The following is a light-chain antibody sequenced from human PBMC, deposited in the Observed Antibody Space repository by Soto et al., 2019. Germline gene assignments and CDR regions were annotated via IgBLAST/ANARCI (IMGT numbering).Light chain of an antibody. V-gene: IGLV2-14*01. CDR1: SSDIGGYNY. CDR3: CSLTTSHTYV. Sequence: QSALTQPASVSGSPGQSITISCTGTSSDIGGYNYVAWYQQHPGKAPKVMIYAVSNRPSGVSNRYSGSKSGNSASLTISGLQADDEADYYCCSLTTSHTYVFGSGTKLTVL. J-gene: IGLJ1*01. CDR2: AVS.